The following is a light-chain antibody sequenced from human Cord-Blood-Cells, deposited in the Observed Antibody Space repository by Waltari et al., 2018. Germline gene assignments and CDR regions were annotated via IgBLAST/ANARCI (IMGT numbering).Light chain of an antibody. CDR3: QQSYSTPFT. CDR1: QSIRSY. CDR2: AAS. J-gene: IGKJ3*01. Sequence: DIHMTQSPSSLSASVGDRATITCRASQSIRSYLNWYQQKPGKAPKLLIYAASSLQSGVPSRFSGSGSGTDFTLTISSLQPEDFATYYCQQSYSTPFTFGPGTKVDIK. V-gene: IGKV1-39*01.